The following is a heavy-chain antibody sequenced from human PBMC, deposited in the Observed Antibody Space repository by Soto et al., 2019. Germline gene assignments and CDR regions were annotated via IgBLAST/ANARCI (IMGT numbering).Heavy chain of an antibody. CDR3: ARGRAGYCSSTSCYTSWYFDL. Sequence: GGSLRLSCAASGFTFSSYAMHWVRQAPGKGLEWVAVISYDGSNKYYADSVKGRFTISRDNSKNTLYLQMNSLRAEDTAVYYCARGRAGYCSSTSCYTSWYFDLWGRGTLVTVSS. CDR1: GFTFSSYA. CDR2: ISYDGSNK. D-gene: IGHD2-2*02. J-gene: IGHJ2*01. V-gene: IGHV3-30-3*01.